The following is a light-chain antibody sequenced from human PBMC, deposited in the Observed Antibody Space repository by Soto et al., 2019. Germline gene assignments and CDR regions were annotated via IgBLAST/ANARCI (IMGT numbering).Light chain of an antibody. CDR1: STDIGTYNS. Sequence: QSVLTQPASVSGSPGRSITISCTGTSTDIGTYNSVSWYQHHPGKAPKLLIFEVIDRPSGVSDRFSGSKSGNTASLTISSLQFEDEADYYCCSYTTTYTLVFGGGTKLTV. J-gene: IGLJ3*02. V-gene: IGLV2-14*01. CDR2: EVI. CDR3: CSYTTTYTLV.